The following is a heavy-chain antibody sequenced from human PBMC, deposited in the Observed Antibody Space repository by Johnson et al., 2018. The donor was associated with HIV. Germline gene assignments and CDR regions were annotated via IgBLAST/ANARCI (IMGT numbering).Heavy chain of an antibody. CDR1: GFTFSSYG. CDR2: IRYDGSNK. CDR3: AKDGDDGDEADGTKGAFDI. V-gene: IGHV3-30*02. Sequence: QVQLVESGGGVVQPGRSLRLSCAASGFTFSSYGMHWVRQAPGKGLEWVAFIRYDGSNKYYADSVKGRFTISRDNSKNTLYLQMNSLRAEDTAVYYCAKDGDDGDEADGTKGAFDIWGQGTMVTVSS. J-gene: IGHJ3*02. D-gene: IGHD2-2*01.